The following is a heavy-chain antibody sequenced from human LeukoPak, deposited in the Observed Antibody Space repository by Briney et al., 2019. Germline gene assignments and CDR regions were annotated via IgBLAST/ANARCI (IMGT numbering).Heavy chain of an antibody. D-gene: IGHD3-22*01. CDR2: INPNSGGT. CDR1: GYTFTGYY. J-gene: IGHJ4*02. V-gene: IGHV1-2*06. CDR3: ARRPKITMIVVVTTPPFDY. Sequence: ASVKVSFKASGYTFTGYYMHWVRQAPGQGLEWMGRINPNSGGTNYAQKFQGRVTMTRDTSISTAYMELSRLRSDDTAVYYCARRPKITMIVVVTTPPFDYWGQGTLVTVSS.